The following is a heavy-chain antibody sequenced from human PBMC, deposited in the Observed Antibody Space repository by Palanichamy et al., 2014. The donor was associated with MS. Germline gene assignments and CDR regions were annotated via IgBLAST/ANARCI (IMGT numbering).Heavy chain of an antibody. V-gene: IGHV3-53*02. Sequence: EVQLVETGGGLIQPGGSLRLSCAASGFTVSSNYMSWVRQAPGKGLEWVSVTYSGGSTYYADSVKGRFTISRDNSKNTLYLQMNSLRAEDTAVYYCARDPYNWNGPGDYWGQGTLVTVSS. CDR2: TYSGGST. D-gene: IGHD1-20*01. CDR3: ARDPYNWNGPGDY. CDR1: GFTVSSNY. J-gene: IGHJ4*02.